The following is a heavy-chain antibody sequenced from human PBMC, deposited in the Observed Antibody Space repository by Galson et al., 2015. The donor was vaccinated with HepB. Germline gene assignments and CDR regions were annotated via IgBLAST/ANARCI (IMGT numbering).Heavy chain of an antibody. V-gene: IGHV3-48*02. CDR1: GFTFSSYS. Sequence: SLRLSCAASGFTFSSYSMNWVRQAPGKGLEWVSYISSSSSTIYYADSVKGRFTISRDNAKNSLYLQMNSLRDEDTAVYYCARDGSRDYYDSSGYVYFDYWGQGTLATVSS. CDR3: ARDGSRDYYDSSGYVYFDY. D-gene: IGHD3-22*01. CDR2: ISSSSSTI. J-gene: IGHJ4*02.